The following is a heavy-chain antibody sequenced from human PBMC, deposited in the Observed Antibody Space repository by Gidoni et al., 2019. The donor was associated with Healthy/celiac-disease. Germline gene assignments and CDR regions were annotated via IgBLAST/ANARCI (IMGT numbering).Heavy chain of an antibody. V-gene: IGHV4-4*02. CDR1: GGSIRSSTW. D-gene: IGHD3-10*01. J-gene: IGHJ4*02. CDR3: ARDPRDYYGSGSSYYFDY. CDR2: IYHSGST. Sequence: VQPQESGPGLVKPSGTLSLTFAVPGGSIRSSTWWSWVRQPPGKGLEWIGEIYHSGSTNYNPSLKSRVTISVDKSKNQFSLKLSSVTAADTAVYYCARDPRDYYGSGSSYYFDYWGQGTLVTVSS.